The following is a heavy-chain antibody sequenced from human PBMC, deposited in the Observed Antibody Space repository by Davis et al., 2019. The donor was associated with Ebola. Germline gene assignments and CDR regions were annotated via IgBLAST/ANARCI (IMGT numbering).Heavy chain of an antibody. CDR3: ARGWLRTGLDI. V-gene: IGHV6-1*01. D-gene: IGHD5-24*01. Sequence: PSETLSLTCAISGDSVSSGGWNWIRQSPSIGLEWLGRTYYNSKWYNDYAVSVKGRITINPDTSKNQFSLQLNSVTPEDTAVYYCARGWLRTGLDIWGQGTMVIVSS. CDR1: GDSVSSGG. CDR2: TYYNSKWYN. J-gene: IGHJ3*02.